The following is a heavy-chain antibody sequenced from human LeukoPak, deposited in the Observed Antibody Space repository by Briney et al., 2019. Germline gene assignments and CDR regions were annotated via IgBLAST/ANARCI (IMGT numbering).Heavy chain of an antibody. Sequence: ASVNVSCKASGYTFTSYYMHWVRQAPGQGLEWMGLINPSGGSTSYAQKFQGRVTMTRDTSTSTVYMALSSPRSEDTAVYYCARVLRPYCSGGSCYYDYWGQGTLVTVSS. J-gene: IGHJ4*02. V-gene: IGHV1-46*01. CDR1: GYTFTSYY. CDR2: INPSGGST. CDR3: ARVLRPYCSGGSCYYDY. D-gene: IGHD2-15*01.